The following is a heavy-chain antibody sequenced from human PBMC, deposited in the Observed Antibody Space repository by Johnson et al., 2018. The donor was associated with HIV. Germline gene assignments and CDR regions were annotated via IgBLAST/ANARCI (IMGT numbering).Heavy chain of an antibody. V-gene: IGHV3-7*01. CDR2: IKQDASEK. CDR3: ARDLAGTERGNAFDI. J-gene: IGHJ3*02. D-gene: IGHD1-1*01. Sequence: VQLVESGGDLVQPGRSLRLSCAASGFTFTNHYMTLVRQAPGKGLEWVANIKQDASEKYSVDSVKGRFTISRDNAKSSLYLQMNSLRAEDTAVYYCARDLAGTERGNAFDIWGQGTMVTVSS. CDR1: GFTFTNHY.